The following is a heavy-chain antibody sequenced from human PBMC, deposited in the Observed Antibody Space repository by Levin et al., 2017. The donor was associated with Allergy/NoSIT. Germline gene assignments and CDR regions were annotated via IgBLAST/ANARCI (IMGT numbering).Heavy chain of an antibody. CDR1: GFSLSTSGVG. CDR2: IYWDDDK. Sequence: SGPTLVKPTQTLTLTCTFSGFSLSTSGVGVGWIRQPPGKALEWLALIYWDDDKRYSPSLKSRLTITKDTSKNQVVLTMTNMDPVDTATYYCARWWYDILTESGYAFDIWGQGTMVTVSS. CDR3: ARWWYDILTESGYAFDI. V-gene: IGHV2-5*02. J-gene: IGHJ3*02. D-gene: IGHD3-9*01.